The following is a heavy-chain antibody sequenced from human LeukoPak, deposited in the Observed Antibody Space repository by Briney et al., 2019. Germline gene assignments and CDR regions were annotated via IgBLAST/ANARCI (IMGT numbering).Heavy chain of an antibody. CDR3: AKRSSGYSSALYYFDY. D-gene: IGHD6-19*01. J-gene: IGHJ4*02. Sequence: AGGSLRLSCAASGFTFSSYAMSWARQAPGKGLEWVSAISGSGGSTYYADSVKGRFTISRDNSKNTLYLQMNSLRAEDTAVYYCAKRSSGYSSALYYFDYWGQGTLVTVSS. CDR1: GFTFSSYA. V-gene: IGHV3-23*01. CDR2: ISGSGGST.